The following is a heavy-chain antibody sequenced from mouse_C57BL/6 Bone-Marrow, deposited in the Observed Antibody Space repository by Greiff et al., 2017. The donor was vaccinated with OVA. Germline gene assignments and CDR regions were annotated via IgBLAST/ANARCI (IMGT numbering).Heavy chain of an antibody. Sequence: DVKLQESGPGLVKPSQSLSLTCSVTGYSITSGYYWNWIRQFPGNKLEWMGYISYDGSNNSNPSLKNRISITRDTSKNQFFLKLNSVTTEDTATYYCVYYGYAMDYWGQGTSVTVSS. J-gene: IGHJ4*01. V-gene: IGHV3-6*01. CDR3: VYYGYAMDY. D-gene: IGHD2-1*01. CDR1: GYSITSGYY. CDR2: ISYDGSN.